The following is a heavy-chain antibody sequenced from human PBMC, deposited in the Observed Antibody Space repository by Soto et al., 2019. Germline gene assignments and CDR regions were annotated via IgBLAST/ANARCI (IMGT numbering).Heavy chain of an antibody. CDR2: ISGSGGST. CDR3: AKGFGYSKYYDPATYYFDY. D-gene: IGHD3-22*01. V-gene: IGHV3-23*01. J-gene: IGHJ4*02. Sequence: PGGSLRLSCAASGFTFSSYAMSWVRQAPGKGLEWVSAISGSGGSTYYADSVKGRFTISRDNSKNTLYLQMNSLRAEDTAVYYCAKGFGYSKYYDPATYYFDYWGQGTLVNVSS. CDR1: GFTFSSYA.